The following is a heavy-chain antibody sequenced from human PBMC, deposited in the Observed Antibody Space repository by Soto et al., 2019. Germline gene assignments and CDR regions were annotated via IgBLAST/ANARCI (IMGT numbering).Heavy chain of an antibody. V-gene: IGHV1-18*04. Sequence: QVQLVQSGAEVKKPGASGKVSCKAFGFIFNNYAISWVRQAPGQGLEWMGWISANSGNTNYAQKLQGRVTMTTDTSTSTAYMELRSLRSDDTAVYYCATAGNYDSSGRDFWGQGTLVTFSS. D-gene: IGHD3-22*01. CDR2: ISANSGNT. CDR1: GFIFNNYA. CDR3: ATAGNYDSSGRDF. J-gene: IGHJ4*02.